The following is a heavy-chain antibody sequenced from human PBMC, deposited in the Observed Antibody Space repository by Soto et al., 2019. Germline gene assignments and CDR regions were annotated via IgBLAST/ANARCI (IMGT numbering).Heavy chain of an antibody. CDR1: GFTFSSYG. D-gene: IGHD2-15*01. J-gene: IGHJ6*02. V-gene: IGHV3-33*01. Sequence: QVQLVESGGGVVQPGRSLRLSCAASGFTFSSYGMHWVRQAPGKGLEWVAGIWYDGSNKQYADSVKGRYTISRDNSKNQLFLKINRLRVEDTAVFYCASGADGGTLIPCYGMDVWGQGTPVTVSS. CDR2: IWYDGSNK. CDR3: ASGADGGTLIPCYGMDV.